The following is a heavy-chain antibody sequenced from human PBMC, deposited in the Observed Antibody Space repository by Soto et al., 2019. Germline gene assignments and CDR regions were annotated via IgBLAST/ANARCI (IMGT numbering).Heavy chain of an antibody. V-gene: IGHV4-59*01. CDR3: ASGSYSLWRVFHFDY. J-gene: IGHJ4*02. D-gene: IGHD1-26*01. CDR1: GGSISSYY. Sequence: SETPSLTCTVSGGSISSYYWSWIRQPPGKGLEWIGYIYYSGSTNYNPSLKSRVTISVDTSKNQFSLKLSSVTAADTAVYYCASGSYSLWRVFHFDYWGQGTLVTVSS. CDR2: IYYSGST.